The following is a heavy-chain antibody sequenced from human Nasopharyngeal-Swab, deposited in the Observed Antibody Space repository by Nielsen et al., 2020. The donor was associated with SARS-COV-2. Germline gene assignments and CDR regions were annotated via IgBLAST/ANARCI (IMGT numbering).Heavy chain of an antibody. D-gene: IGHD5-24*01. CDR3: ATQDGYNYYYYYMDV. CDR2: IIPIFGTA. V-gene: IGHV1-69*06. Sequence: WVRQAPGQGLEWMGGIIPIFGTANYAQKFQGRVTITADKSTSTAYMELSSLRPEDTAVYYCATQDGYNYYYYYMDVWGKGTTVTVSS. J-gene: IGHJ6*03.